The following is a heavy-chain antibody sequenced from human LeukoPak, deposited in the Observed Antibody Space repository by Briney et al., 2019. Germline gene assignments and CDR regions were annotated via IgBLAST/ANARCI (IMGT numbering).Heavy chain of an antibody. D-gene: IGHD3-10*01. CDR1: GFTFSSYG. Sequence: GGSLRLSCAASGFTFSSYGMHWVRQAPGKGLEWVAVISYDGSNKYYADSVKGRFTISRDNAKNSLYLQMNSLRAEDTAVYYCASPGSNFDYWGQGTLVTVSS. CDR2: ISYDGSNK. V-gene: IGHV3-30*03. J-gene: IGHJ4*02. CDR3: ASPGSNFDY.